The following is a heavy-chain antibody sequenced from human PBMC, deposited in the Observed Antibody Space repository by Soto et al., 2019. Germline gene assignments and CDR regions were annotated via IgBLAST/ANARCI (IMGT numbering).Heavy chain of an antibody. J-gene: IGHJ4*02. CDR3: AKDAGGDFDY. V-gene: IGHV3-23*01. CDR2: ISGSGGST. CDR1: GVTFSRYV. Sequence: LRLSCAASGVTFSRYVMRCVRQAPGKGLEWVSAISGSGGSTYHADSVKGRFTISRDNSRNTLDLQMNSLRAEDTAVYYCAKDAGGDFDYWGQGTLVTVSS. D-gene: IGHD3-10*01.